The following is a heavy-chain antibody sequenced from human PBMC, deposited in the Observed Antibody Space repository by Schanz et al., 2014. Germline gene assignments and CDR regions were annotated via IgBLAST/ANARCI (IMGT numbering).Heavy chain of an antibody. CDR1: GFAFSSYG. CDR3: VSVYDSSGYVSFNY. CDR2: ISGSGGST. J-gene: IGHJ4*02. Sequence: EVQLLESGGGLVQPGGSLRLSCLASGFAFSSYGMNWLRQAPGKGLEWVIVISGSGGSTYYADSVKGRFTISRDNSKNTVYIQMNSLRAEDTAVYYCVSVYDSSGYVSFNYWGQGTLVTVSS. V-gene: IGHV3-23*01. D-gene: IGHD3-22*01.